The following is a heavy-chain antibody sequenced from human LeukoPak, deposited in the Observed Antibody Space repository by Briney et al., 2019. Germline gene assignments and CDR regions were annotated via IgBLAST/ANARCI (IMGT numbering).Heavy chain of an antibody. CDR2: THPGDSHT. J-gene: IGHJ4*02. Sequence: GESLKISCQGSGYTFTTYWIGWVRQMPGKGLEWMGITHPGDSHTRYSPSFQGQVTISADKSISTAYLQWSSLKVSDTAMYYCARLSSSGYHYSELWGQGTLVTVSS. CDR1: GYTFTTYW. D-gene: IGHD3-22*01. CDR3: ARLSSSGYHYSEL. V-gene: IGHV5-51*01.